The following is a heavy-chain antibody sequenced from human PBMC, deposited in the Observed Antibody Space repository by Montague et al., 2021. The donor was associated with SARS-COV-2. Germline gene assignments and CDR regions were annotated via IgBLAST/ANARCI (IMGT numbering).Heavy chain of an antibody. J-gene: IGHJ5*02. Sequence: SLRLSCAASGFTFSSYVMHWVRQAPGKGLEWVAVISYDGSNKYYVDSVKGRFTISRDNSKNTLYLQMNSLRAEDTAVYYCARAHYDSGGYCNGWFDPWGQGTLVTVSS. CDR1: GFTFSSYV. V-gene: IGHV3-30*04. CDR3: ARAHYDSGGYCNGWFDP. CDR2: ISYDGSNK. D-gene: IGHD3-22*01.